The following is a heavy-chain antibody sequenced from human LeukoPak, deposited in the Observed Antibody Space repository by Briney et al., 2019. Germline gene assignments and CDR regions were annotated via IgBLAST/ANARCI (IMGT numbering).Heavy chain of an antibody. J-gene: IGHJ5*02. V-gene: IGHV3-30*03. Sequence: GGSLRLSCAASGFTSSSYGMHWVRQAPGKGLEWVAVISYDGSNIYYVDSVKGRFTISRDNSKNTLYLQMNSLRDEDTAVYYCASEWELLFPWGQGTLVTVSS. D-gene: IGHD1-26*01. CDR1: GFTSSSYG. CDR2: ISYDGSNI. CDR3: ASEWELLFP.